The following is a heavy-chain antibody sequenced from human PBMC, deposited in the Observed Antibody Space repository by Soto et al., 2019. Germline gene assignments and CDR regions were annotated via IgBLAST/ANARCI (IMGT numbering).Heavy chain of an antibody. CDR2: IYYSGST. J-gene: IGHJ4*02. V-gene: IGHV4-61*01. D-gene: IGHD2-2*01. Sequence: SEPLSLACTVAGGSVSRGSHYCCWIRQPPGKGLEWIGYIYYSGSTNYNPSLKSRVTIAVDTSKNQFSMKLSSVTAADTAVYYCARNDRYQLLLYSYWGQGTLVTVSS. CDR3: ARNDRYQLLLYSY. CDR1: GGSVSRGSHY.